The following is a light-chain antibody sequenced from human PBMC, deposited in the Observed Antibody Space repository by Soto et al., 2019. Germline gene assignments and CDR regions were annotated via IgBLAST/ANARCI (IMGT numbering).Light chain of an antibody. CDR1: QSINSRY. V-gene: IGKV3-20*01. CDR2: GAS. Sequence: EIVLTQSPGTLSLSPGERATLSCRASQSINSRYLAWYQQKPGQAPRLLIYGASSRATGIPDRFSGSGSGSDFTLTISRLEPEDFGGYYCQQFGSSPGFTFGPGTKVDIK. CDR3: QQFGSSPGFT. J-gene: IGKJ3*01.